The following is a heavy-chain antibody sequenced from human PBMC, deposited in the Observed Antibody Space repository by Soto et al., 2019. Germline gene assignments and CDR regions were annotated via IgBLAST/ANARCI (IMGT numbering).Heavy chain of an antibody. CDR2: ISQDGAIA. CDR1: GFAFGSYW. D-gene: IGHD1-1*01. Sequence: VQLVESGGGLVQPGGSLRLSCAASGFAFGSYWMHWVRQAPGKGLVWVSRISQDGAIATQADSVKGRFTISRDNAKNTLFLKMNSLRADDTAVYYCLRDRRDWNGFADQWGQGTLVTVSS. J-gene: IGHJ4*02. V-gene: IGHV3-74*01. CDR3: LRDRRDWNGFADQ.